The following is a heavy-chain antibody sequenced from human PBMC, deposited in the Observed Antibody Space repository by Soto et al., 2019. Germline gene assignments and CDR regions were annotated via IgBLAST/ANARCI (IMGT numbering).Heavy chain of an antibody. CDR2: ISGSGGST. Sequence: EVQLLESGGGLVQPGGSLRLSCAASGFTFSSYAMSWVRQAPGKGLEWVSAISGSGGSTYYADSVKGRFTISRDNSENTRYLQINSLRAEDTAVYDCAKPDPRWLWYFALWGRGTLVTVST. CDR1: GFTFSSYA. V-gene: IGHV3-23*01. D-gene: IGHD3-10*01. J-gene: IGHJ2*01. CDR3: AKPDPRWLWYFAL.